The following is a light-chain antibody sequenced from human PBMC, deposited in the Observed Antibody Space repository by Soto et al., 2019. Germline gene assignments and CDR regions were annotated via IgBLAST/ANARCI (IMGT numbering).Light chain of an antibody. J-gene: IGKJ5*01. CDR3: QPRSNWPLT. CDR2: DAY. Sequence: EIVLTQYPATLCLSPGERATISGRASQSVSSYLAWYQQKPGQAPRLLIYDAYNRATGITARFSGSGSGTDFTVTISSLEPEDFAVYYCQPRSNWPLTVGRVTRVEIK. CDR1: QSVSSY. V-gene: IGKV3-11*01.